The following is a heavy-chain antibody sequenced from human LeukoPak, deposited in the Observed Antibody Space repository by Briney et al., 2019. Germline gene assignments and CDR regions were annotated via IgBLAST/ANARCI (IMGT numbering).Heavy chain of an antibody. CDR3: ARDHYDILTGYRYYFDY. V-gene: IGHV4-34*01. J-gene: IGHJ4*02. Sequence: SETLSLTCAVYGGSFSGYYWSWIRQPPGKGLEWIGYIYYSGSTNYNPSLKSRVTISVDTSKNQFSLKLSSVTAADTAVYYCARDHYDILTGYRYYFDYWGQGTLVTVSS. CDR1: GGSFSGYY. CDR2: IYYSGST. D-gene: IGHD3-9*01.